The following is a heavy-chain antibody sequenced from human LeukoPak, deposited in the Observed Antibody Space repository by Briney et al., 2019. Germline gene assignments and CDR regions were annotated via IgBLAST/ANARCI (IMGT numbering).Heavy chain of an antibody. D-gene: IGHD3-22*01. CDR2: ISGYTGNT. CDR1: GYTFSSYG. CDR3: ARGGGYQDY. J-gene: IGHJ4*02. Sequence: ASVKVSCKASGYTFSSYGISWVRQAPGQGLEWMGWISGYTGNTNYAQNLQGRITMTTDTSTRTAYMELRSLRSDDTAVYHCARGGGYQDYWGQGTLVTVSS. V-gene: IGHV1-18*01.